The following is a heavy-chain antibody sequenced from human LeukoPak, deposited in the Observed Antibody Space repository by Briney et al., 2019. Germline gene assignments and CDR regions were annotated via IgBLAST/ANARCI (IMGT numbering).Heavy chain of an antibody. D-gene: IGHD6-13*01. CDR2: ISAYNGNT. Sequence: AASVKVSCKASGYTFTSYGISWVRQAPGQELEWMGWISAYNGNTNYAQKLQGRVTMTTDTSTSTAYMELRSLRSDDTAVYYCARDRRTSSSLYYYYYYGMDVWGQGTTVTVSS. J-gene: IGHJ6*02. CDR1: GYTFTSYG. V-gene: IGHV1-18*01. CDR3: ARDRRTSSSLYYYYYYGMDV.